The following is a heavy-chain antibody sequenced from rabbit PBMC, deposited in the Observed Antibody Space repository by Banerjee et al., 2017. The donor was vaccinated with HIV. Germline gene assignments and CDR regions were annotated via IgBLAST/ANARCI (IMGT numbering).Heavy chain of an antibody. CDR2: IYAGSSGGT. CDR1: GFSFSSSYY. Sequence: QSLEESGGDLVKPGASLTLTCTASGFSFSSSYYMCWVRQAPGKGLEWIACIYAGSSGGTYYASWAKGRFTISKTSSTTVTLQMTSLTAADTATYFCARDRDGTGESSFDLWGPGTLVT. J-gene: IGHJ4*01. V-gene: IGHV1S40*01. CDR3: ARDRDGTGESSFDL. D-gene: IGHD7-1*01.